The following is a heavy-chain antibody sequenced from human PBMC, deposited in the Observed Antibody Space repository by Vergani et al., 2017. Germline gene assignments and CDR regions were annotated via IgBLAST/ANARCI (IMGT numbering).Heavy chain of an antibody. V-gene: IGHV4-59*10. CDR3: ARVMYRDEASTGYRLEGMDI. D-gene: IGHD3-9*01. J-gene: IGHJ6*02. CDR1: GGSISSYY. CDR2: IYSTGST. Sequence: QVQLQQWGAGLLKPSETLSLTCAVYGGSISSYYWSWIRQSPGKGLEWIGYIYSTGSTNYNPSLNSRVTMSVDTSKNQFSLKLRSVTAADTAVYFCARVMYRDEASTGYRLEGMDIWGQGTTVTISS.